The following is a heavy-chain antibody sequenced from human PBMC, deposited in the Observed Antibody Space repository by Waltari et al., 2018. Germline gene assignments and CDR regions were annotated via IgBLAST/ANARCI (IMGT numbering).Heavy chain of an antibody. CDR2: IGSKAYGGTT. Sequence: EVQLVESGGGLVQPGRSLRLSCTASGFTFGDYAMSWFRQAPGKGLEWVGFIGSKAYGGTTEYAASVKGRFTISRDDSKSIAYLQMNSLKTEDTAVYYCTRASGSYPDSFDYWGQGTLVTVSS. D-gene: IGHD1-26*01. V-gene: IGHV3-49*03. CDR3: TRASGSYPDSFDY. J-gene: IGHJ4*02. CDR1: GFTFGDYA.